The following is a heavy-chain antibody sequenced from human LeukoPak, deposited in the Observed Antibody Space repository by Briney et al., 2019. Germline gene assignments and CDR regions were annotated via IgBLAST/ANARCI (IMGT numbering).Heavy chain of an antibody. V-gene: IGHV3-74*01. CDR3: AKAPLGGSSGYYHEYFQH. J-gene: IGHJ1*01. D-gene: IGHD3-22*01. Sequence: PGGSLRLSCAGSGFTFSSYWMHWVRQAPGKGLVWVSRISSDGSSTNYADSVKGRFTISRDNAKNTLYLQMNSLRAEDTAVYYCAKAPLGGSSGYYHEYFQHWGQGTLVTVSS. CDR1: GFTFSSYW. CDR2: ISSDGSST.